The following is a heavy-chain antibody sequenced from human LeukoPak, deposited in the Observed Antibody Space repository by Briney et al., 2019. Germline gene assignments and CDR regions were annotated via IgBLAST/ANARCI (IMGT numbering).Heavy chain of an antibody. CDR2: IYYSGST. D-gene: IGHD4-23*01. CDR1: GGSISSGDYY. V-gene: IGHV4-30-4*08. Sequence: SQTLSLTCTVSGGSISSGDYYWSWIRQPPGKGLEWIGYIYYSGSTYYNPSLKSRVTISVDTSKNQFSLKLSSVTAADTAVYYCARVKDGGNSPYFDYWGQGTLVTVFS. J-gene: IGHJ4*02. CDR3: ARVKDGGNSPYFDY.